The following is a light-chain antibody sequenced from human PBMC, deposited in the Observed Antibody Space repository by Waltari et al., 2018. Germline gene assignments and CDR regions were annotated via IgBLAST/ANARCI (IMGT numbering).Light chain of an antibody. V-gene: IGKV2-30*01. CDR2: RVS. CDR1: QSLLYRDGYTY. CDR3: MQGAHWPPT. Sequence: DVVVTQSPLSLPVTPAQPASMSCRSTQSLLYRDGYTYLNWFHKRPGQSPRRLIYRVSSRDSGVPDRFSGSGSVADFTLNISRVEAEDVGVYYCMQGAHWPPTFGQGTNLDIK. J-gene: IGKJ1*01.